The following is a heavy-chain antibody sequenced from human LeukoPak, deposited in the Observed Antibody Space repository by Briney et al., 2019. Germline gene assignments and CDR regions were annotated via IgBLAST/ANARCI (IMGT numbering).Heavy chain of an antibody. CDR2: ISYDGSNK. CDR3: ASKGIAVAGPRVDY. CDR1: GFTFSSYG. J-gene: IGHJ4*02. D-gene: IGHD6-19*01. Sequence: GGSLRLSCAASGFTFSSYGMHWVRQAPGKGLEWVAVISYDGSNKYYADSVKGRFTISRDNSKNTLYLQMNSLRAEDTAVYYCASKGIAVAGPRVDYWGQGTLVTVSS. V-gene: IGHV3-30*03.